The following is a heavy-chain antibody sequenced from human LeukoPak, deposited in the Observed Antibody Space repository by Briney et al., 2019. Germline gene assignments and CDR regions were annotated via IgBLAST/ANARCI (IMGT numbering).Heavy chain of an antibody. J-gene: IGHJ6*03. D-gene: IGHD3-10*01. CDR2: IYSGGST. CDR1: GFTVGSNY. V-gene: IGHV3-66*01. CDR3: ARGRYGSGSQYYSYYYYMDV. Sequence: PGGSLRLSCAASGFTVGSNYMSWVRQAPGKGLEWVSVIYSGGSTYYAASVKGRFTISRDNSKNTLYLQMNNLRVEDTAVYYCARGRYGSGSQYYSYYYYMDVWGKGITVTISS.